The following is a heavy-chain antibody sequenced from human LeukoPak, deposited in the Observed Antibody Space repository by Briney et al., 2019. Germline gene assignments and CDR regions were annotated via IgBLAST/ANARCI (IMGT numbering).Heavy chain of an antibody. Sequence: PGGSLRLSCASSGFTFSSYSMNWVRQAPGKGLQWVSSISSSSSYIYYADSVKGRFTISRDNAKNSLYLQMNSLRAEDTAVYYCARDVGYYFDYWGQGTLVTVSS. J-gene: IGHJ4*02. CDR1: GFTFSSYS. CDR2: ISSSSSYI. D-gene: IGHD1-26*01. CDR3: ARDVGYYFDY. V-gene: IGHV3-21*01.